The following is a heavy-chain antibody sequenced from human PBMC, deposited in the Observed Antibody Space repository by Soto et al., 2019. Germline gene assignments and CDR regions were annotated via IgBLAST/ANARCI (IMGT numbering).Heavy chain of an antibody. CDR2: IYDTGISGYTPST. J-gene: IGHJ6*02. CDR1: GGSISSYY. Sequence: PSETLSLTCTVSGGSISSYYWTWIRQPPGKGLEWIGYIYDTGISGYTPSTSYNPSLKSRVTMSVDTSKSQFSLKLTSVTAADTAVYYCARGEDAFFYYGLDVWGQGITVTV. CDR3: ARGEDAFFYYGLDV. V-gene: IGHV4-59*01.